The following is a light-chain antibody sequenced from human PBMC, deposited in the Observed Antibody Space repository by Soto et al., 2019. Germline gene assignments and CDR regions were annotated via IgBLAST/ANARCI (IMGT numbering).Light chain of an antibody. Sequence: QLVLTQSPSASASLGASVKLTCTLSSGHSSYAIAWHQQQPEKGPRSLMILNSDGSHSKGDGIPDRFSGSSSGAERYFTISSLQYEDEADYYCQTWGTGTVVFGGGTKVTVL. CDR3: QTWGTGTVV. CDR2: LNSDGSH. CDR1: SGHSSYA. J-gene: IGLJ2*01. V-gene: IGLV4-69*01.